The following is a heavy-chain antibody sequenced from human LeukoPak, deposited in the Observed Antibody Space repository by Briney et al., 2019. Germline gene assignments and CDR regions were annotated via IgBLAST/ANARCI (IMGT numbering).Heavy chain of an antibody. V-gene: IGHV3-23*01. J-gene: IGHJ6*02. Sequence: GGSLRLSCAASGFTFSSYAMSWVRQAPGKGLEWVSAISGSGGSTYYADSVKGRFTISRDNAKNSLYLQMNSLRAEDTAVYYCARVRLCSTNCYRYYYGMDVWGQGTTVTVSS. CDR1: GFTFSSYA. CDR2: ISGSGGST. CDR3: ARVRLCSTNCYRYYYGMDV. D-gene: IGHD2-2*01.